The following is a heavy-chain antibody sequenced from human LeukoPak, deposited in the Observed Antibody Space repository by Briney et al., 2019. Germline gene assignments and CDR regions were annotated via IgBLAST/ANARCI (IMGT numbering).Heavy chain of an antibody. CDR3: AKAGAYSSSSYDY. Sequence: GGSLRLSCAVSGFTINNYAMSWVRQAPGKGLEWVSATSASGASTYYADSVKGRSTISRDISKNTLYLQMNSLRDEDTALYYCAKAGAYSSSSYDYWGQGALVTVSS. J-gene: IGHJ4*02. V-gene: IGHV3-23*01. CDR2: TSASGAST. CDR1: GFTINNYA. D-gene: IGHD6-6*01.